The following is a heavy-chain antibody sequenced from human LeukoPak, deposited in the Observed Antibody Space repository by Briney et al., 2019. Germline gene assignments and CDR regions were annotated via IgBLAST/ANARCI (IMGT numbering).Heavy chain of an antibody. D-gene: IGHD1-1*01. CDR2: IYGSGST. CDR1: GGSISSYY. CDR3: VREGTSGTHLNWFDP. Sequence: PSETLSLTCPVSGGSISSYYWSWIRQPPGKGLEWIGHIYGSGSTNYNPSLKSRVTLSVDTSKNQFSLKLSSVTAADTAVYYCVREGTSGTHLNWFDPWGQGTLVTVSS. V-gene: IGHV4-59*01. J-gene: IGHJ5*02.